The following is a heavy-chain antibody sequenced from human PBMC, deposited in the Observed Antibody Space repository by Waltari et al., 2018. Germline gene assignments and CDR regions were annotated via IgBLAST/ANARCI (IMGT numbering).Heavy chain of an antibody. CDR3: ARGVGGWGGYYGMDV. CDR2: INHSGST. D-gene: IGHD6-19*01. J-gene: IGHJ6*02. CDR1: GGSFSGYY. V-gene: IGHV4-34*01. Sequence: QVQLQQWGAGLLKPSETLSLTCAVYGGSFSGYYWSWIRQPPGKGLEWIGEINHSGSTNYNPSLKSRVTISVDTSKNQFSLKLSSVTAADTAVYYCARGVGGWGGYYGMDVWGQGTTVTVSS.